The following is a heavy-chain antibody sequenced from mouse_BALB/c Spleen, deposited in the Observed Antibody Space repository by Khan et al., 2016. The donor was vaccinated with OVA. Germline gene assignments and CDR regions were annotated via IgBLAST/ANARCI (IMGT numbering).Heavy chain of an antibody. V-gene: IGHV9-1*02. J-gene: IGHJ1*01. Sequence: QIQLVQSGPELKKPAETVKISCKASGFTFTNYGMNWVKQAPGKGLKWMRWINTYTGEPTYADDFKGRFAFSLEASASTAYLQINNLKNEDLATYFCARTYYRYDRYFDVWGAGTTVTVAS. CDR3: ARTYYRYDRYFDV. CDR2: INTYTGEP. CDR1: GFTFTNYG. D-gene: IGHD2-14*01.